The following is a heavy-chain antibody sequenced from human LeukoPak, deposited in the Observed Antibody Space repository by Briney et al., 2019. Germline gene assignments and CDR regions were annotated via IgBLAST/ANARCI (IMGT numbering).Heavy chain of an antibody. CDR1: GFTFSSYS. V-gene: IGHV3-48*04. CDR2: ISSSGSSI. D-gene: IGHD2-2*01. J-gene: IGHJ4*02. Sequence: GGSLRLSCAASGFTFSSYSMNWVRQAPGKGLEWVSYISSSGSSINYADSVKGRFTTSRDNAENSLSLQMNSLRAEDTAVYYCSRVACSSTTCYLAYWGQGTLVTVSS. CDR3: SRVACSSTTCYLAY.